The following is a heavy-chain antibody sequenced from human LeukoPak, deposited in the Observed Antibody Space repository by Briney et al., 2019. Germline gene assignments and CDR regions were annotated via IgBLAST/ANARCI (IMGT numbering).Heavy chain of an antibody. Sequence: GASVKVSCKASGYTFTGYYKHWVRQAPGQGREWMGWNDPNYAGTNYAQKVHGWLTMTRDTSISTAYMELSRLRSDDTAVYYCARGRSDILTGYPGDFDYWGQGTLVTVSS. CDR1: GYTFTGYY. V-gene: IGHV1-2*04. CDR3: ARGRSDILTGYPGDFDY. D-gene: IGHD3-9*01. J-gene: IGHJ4*02. CDR2: NDPNYAGT.